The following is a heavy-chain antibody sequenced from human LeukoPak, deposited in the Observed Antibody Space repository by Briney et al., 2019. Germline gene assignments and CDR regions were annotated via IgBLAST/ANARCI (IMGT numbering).Heavy chain of an antibody. CDR1: GFSFSSYA. CDR2: ITGGGGST. J-gene: IGHJ4*02. CDR3: AKARIAATIYPKEVNFDY. V-gene: IGHV3-23*01. D-gene: IGHD5-12*01. Sequence: GGSLRLSCAASGFSFSSYAMSWVRQAPGKGLEWVSTITGGGGSTYYADSVKGRFTISRDNSKDTFYLQMNSLRVEDTAVYYCAKARIAATIYPKEVNFDYWGQGTLVTVSS.